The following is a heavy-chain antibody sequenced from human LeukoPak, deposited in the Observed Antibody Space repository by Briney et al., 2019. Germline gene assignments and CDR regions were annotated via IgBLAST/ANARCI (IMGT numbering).Heavy chain of an antibody. V-gene: IGHV4-39*07. CDR3: ARDGFRWDSSGWADFDY. J-gene: IGHJ4*02. CDR2: IYYSGST. CDR1: GGSISSSSYY. D-gene: IGHD6-19*01. Sequence: SETLSLTCTVSGGSISSSSYYWGWIRQPPGKGLEWIGSIYYSGSTYYNPSLKSRVTISVDTSKNQFSLKLSSVTAADTAVYYCARDGFRWDSSGWADFDYWGQGTLVTVSS.